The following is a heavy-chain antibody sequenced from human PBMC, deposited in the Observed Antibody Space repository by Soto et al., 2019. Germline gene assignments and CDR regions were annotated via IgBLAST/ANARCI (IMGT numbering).Heavy chain of an antibody. D-gene: IGHD5-18*01. CDR3: ARALGYTYGHLPIDY. CDR1: VGSFSGDY. Sequence: SETLSLTCVVNVGSFSGDYWSWIRQPPGKGLEWIGEINHSGSTNYNPSLKSRVTISVDTSKNQFSLKLNSVTAADTAVYYCARALGYTYGHLPIDYWGQGILVTVS. J-gene: IGHJ4*02. CDR2: INHSGST. V-gene: IGHV4-34*01.